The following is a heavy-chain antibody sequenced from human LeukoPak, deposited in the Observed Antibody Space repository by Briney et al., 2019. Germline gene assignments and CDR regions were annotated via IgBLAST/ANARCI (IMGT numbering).Heavy chain of an antibody. CDR2: IYSGGST. Sequence: GGSLRLSCAASGFTFSSYAMSWVRQAPGKGLEWVSVIYSGGSTYYADSVKGRFTISRDNSKNTLYLQMNSLRAEDTAVYYCARGQTVSYRYYYYGMDVWGQGTTVTVSS. CDR1: GFTFSSYA. D-gene: IGHD1-26*01. J-gene: IGHJ6*02. V-gene: IGHV3-66*01. CDR3: ARGQTVSYRYYYYGMDV.